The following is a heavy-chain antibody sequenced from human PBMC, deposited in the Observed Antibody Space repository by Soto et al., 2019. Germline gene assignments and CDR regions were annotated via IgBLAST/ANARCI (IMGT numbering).Heavy chain of an antibody. CDR2: INPDSGNT. CDR3: ARDGGYSGYDFSY. Sequence: ASVKVSCKASGFTFTTYAVHWVRQAPGQGLEWMGWINPDSGNTKYSQKFQGRVTITRDTSASTAYMELSSLRSEDTAVYYCARDGGYSGYDFSYWGQGTQVTVSS. V-gene: IGHV1-3*01. D-gene: IGHD5-12*01. CDR1: GFTFTTYA. J-gene: IGHJ4*02.